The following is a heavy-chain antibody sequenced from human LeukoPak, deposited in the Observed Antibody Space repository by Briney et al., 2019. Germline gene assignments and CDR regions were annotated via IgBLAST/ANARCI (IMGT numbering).Heavy chain of an antibody. J-gene: IGHJ6*02. CDR3: AREGYCSSTSCFEDHYYYYGMDV. V-gene: IGHV1-18*01. Sequence: ASVKVSCKASGYTFTSYGISWVRQAPGQGLEWMGWISAYNGNTNYAQKLQGRVTMTTDTSTNTAYMELRSLRSDDTAVYYCAREGYCSSTSCFEDHYYYYGMDVWGQGTTVTVSS. CDR2: ISAYNGNT. CDR1: GYTFTSYG. D-gene: IGHD2-2*01.